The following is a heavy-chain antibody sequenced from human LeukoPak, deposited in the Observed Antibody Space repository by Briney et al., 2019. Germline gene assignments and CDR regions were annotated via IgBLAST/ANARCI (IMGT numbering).Heavy chain of an antibody. Sequence: GRSLRLSCAASGFTFSSDGMHWVRQAPGKGLEWVAFIRYDGSNKHYADSVKGRFTISRDNSKNTLYLQMNSLRAEDTAVYYCAKVSGSGWYLDYWGQGTLVTVSS. CDR2: IRYDGSNK. J-gene: IGHJ4*02. CDR3: AKVSGSGWYLDY. V-gene: IGHV3-30*02. CDR1: GFTFSSDG. D-gene: IGHD6-19*01.